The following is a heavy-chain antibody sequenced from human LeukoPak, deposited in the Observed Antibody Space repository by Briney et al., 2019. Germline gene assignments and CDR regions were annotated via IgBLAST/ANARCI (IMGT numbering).Heavy chain of an antibody. Sequence: TGGSLRLSCAASGFTFSSYAMHWVRQAPGKGLGWVAVISYDGSNKYYADSVKGRFTISRDNSKNTLYLQMNSLRAEDTAVYYCARDDCSSTSCYSPTHWGQGTLVTVSS. V-gene: IGHV3-30-3*01. CDR1: GFTFSSYA. CDR2: ISYDGSNK. CDR3: ARDDCSSTSCYSPTH. J-gene: IGHJ4*02. D-gene: IGHD2-2*02.